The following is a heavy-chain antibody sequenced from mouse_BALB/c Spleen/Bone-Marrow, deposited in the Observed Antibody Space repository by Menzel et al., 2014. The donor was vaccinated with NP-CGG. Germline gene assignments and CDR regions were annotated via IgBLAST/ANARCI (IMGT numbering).Heavy chain of an antibody. D-gene: IGHD2-14*01. CDR1: GYSITSDYA. CDR2: ISYSGGT. V-gene: IGHV3-2*02. Sequence: EVQLQESGPGLVKPSQSLSVTCTVTGYSITSDYAWNWIRQFPGNKLEWMGYISYSGGTSYNPSLKSRISITRDTSKNQFFLQLNSVTTEDTATYYCARGGYDDAVDYWGQGTSVTVSS. CDR3: ARGGYDDAVDY. J-gene: IGHJ4*01.